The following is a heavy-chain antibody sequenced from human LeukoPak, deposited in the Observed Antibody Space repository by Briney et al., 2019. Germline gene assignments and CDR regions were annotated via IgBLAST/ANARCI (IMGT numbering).Heavy chain of an antibody. Sequence: GASVKVSCKASGYTFTSYGISWVRQAPGQGLEWMGWISGYSGNTKYAQKLQDRVTMTTDTSTTTAYMELRSLRSDDTAVYYCARPVVSGNFDYWGQGTLVTVSS. CDR3: ARPVVSGNFDY. J-gene: IGHJ4*02. D-gene: IGHD5/OR15-5a*01. V-gene: IGHV1-18*01. CDR2: ISGYSGNT. CDR1: GYTFTSYG.